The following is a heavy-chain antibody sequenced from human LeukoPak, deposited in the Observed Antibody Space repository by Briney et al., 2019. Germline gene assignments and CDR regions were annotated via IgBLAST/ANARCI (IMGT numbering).Heavy chain of an antibody. CDR3: ARTMTYYYDSSGSYYYYGMDV. CDR2: IYPGDSDT. Sequence: LGESLKISCRGSGYSFTSYWIGWVRQMPGKGLEWMGIIYPGDSDTRYSPSFQGQVTISVDKSISTAYLQWSSLKASDTAMYYCARTMTYYYDSSGSYYYYGMDVWGPGTTVTVSS. D-gene: IGHD3-22*01. J-gene: IGHJ6*02. V-gene: IGHV5-51*01. CDR1: GYSFTSYW.